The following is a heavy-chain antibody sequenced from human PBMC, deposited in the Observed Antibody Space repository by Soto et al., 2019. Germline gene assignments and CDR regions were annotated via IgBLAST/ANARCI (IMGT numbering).Heavy chain of an antibody. CDR2: TYYRSKWNT. CDR1: GDSVSSNSAA. V-gene: IGHV6-1*01. CDR3: ARQTPATLALYGLHF. Sequence: SQTLSLTCVISGDSVSSNSAAWNWIRQSPSRGLEWLGRTYYRSKWNTDSAVSMKNRITITPDTSKNLFSLQLDSVTPEDTAVYYCARQTPATLALYGLHFWCQGTPVSGSS. J-gene: IGHJ6*02.